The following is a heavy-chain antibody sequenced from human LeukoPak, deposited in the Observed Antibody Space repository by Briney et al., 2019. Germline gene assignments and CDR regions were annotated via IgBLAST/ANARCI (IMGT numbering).Heavy chain of an antibody. D-gene: IGHD1-1*01. V-gene: IGHV4-61*05. CDR3: ARGRGVPGVDAFDI. Sequence: SETLSLTCTVSGGSISSSSYYWSWIRQPPGKGLEWIGCIYYTGSTNYNPSLKSRVTISVDTSKNQFSLKLSSVTAADTTVYYCARGRGVPGVDAFDIWGQGTMVTVSS. J-gene: IGHJ3*02. CDR2: IYYTGST. CDR1: GGSISSSSYY.